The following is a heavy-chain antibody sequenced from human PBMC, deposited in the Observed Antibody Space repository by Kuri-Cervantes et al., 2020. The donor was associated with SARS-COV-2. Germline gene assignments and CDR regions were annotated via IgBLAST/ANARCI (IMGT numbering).Heavy chain of an antibody. V-gene: IGHV1-2*02. CDR3: ARNYRGVGASNFDY. Sequence: ASVKVSCKASGYTFTGYYMHWVRQAPGQGLEWMGWINPNSGGTNYAQKFQGRVTMTRDTSISTAYMELSRLRSDDTAVYYCARNYRGVGASNFDYWGQGTLVTVSS. CDR2: INPNSGGT. CDR1: GYTFTGYY. D-gene: IGHD1-26*01. J-gene: IGHJ4*02.